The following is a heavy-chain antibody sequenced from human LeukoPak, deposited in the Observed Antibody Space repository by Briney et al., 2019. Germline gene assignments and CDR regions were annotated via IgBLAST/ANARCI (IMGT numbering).Heavy chain of an antibody. Sequence: PSETLSLTCAVSGGSISSSGYSWSWIRQPPGKGLEWIGYIHHTGSTYYNPSLKSRVTISVDRSKNQFSLKLSSVTAVDTAMYFCARTPTYCGGDCYYFDPWGQGTLVTVSS. CDR1: GGSISSSGYS. CDR3: ARTPTYCGGDCYYFDP. V-gene: IGHV4-30-2*01. D-gene: IGHD2-21*02. J-gene: IGHJ5*02. CDR2: IHHTGST.